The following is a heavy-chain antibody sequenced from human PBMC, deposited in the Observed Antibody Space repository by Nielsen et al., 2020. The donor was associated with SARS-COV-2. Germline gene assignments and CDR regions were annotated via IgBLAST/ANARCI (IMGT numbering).Heavy chain of an antibody. D-gene: IGHD5-12*01. Sequence: WIRQPPGKGLEWVSSISSSSSYIYYADSVKGRFTISRDNAKNSLYLQMNSLRAEDTAVYYCAKTLYSGYDLYSGWTLTDYWGQGTLVTVSS. CDR3: AKTLYSGYDLYSGWTLTDY. CDR2: ISSSSSYI. V-gene: IGHV3-21*04. J-gene: IGHJ4*02.